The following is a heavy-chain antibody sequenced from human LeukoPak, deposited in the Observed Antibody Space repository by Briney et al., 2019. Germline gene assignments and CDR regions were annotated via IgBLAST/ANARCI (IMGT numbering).Heavy chain of an antibody. CDR1: GGSFSGYY. Sequence: SETLSLTCAVYGGSFSGYYWSWIRQPPGKGLEWNGEINHSGSTYYNPSLKSRVTISVDTSKNQFSLKLSSVTAADAAVYYCARAIPIKYSSHDYFDYWGQGTLVTVSS. V-gene: IGHV4-34*01. CDR3: ARAIPIKYSSHDYFDY. D-gene: IGHD6-6*01. CDR2: INHSGST. J-gene: IGHJ4*02.